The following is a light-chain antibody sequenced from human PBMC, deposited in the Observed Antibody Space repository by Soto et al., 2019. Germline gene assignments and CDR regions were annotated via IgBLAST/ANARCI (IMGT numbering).Light chain of an antibody. Sequence: QSALTQPASVSGSPGQSITISCTGTSSDVGGYNYVSWYQQHPGKAPKLMISEVSNRPSGVSNRFSGSKSRNTASLTISGLQAEDEGDYYCSSYTSSSTRVFGGGTKVTVL. J-gene: IGLJ3*02. CDR3: SSYTSSSTRV. CDR1: SSDVGGYNY. CDR2: EVS. V-gene: IGLV2-14*01.